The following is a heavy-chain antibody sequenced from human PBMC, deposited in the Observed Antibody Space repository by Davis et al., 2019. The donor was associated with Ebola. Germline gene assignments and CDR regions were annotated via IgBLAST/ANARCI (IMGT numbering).Heavy chain of an antibody. J-gene: IGHJ4*02. D-gene: IGHD1-26*01. CDR1: GLTFSRYG. Sequence: GGSLRLSCVASGLTFSRYGMHWVRQSPGKGLEWVAFIWFDGRNAHYIDSVKGRFTISRDISKNTLYLQMSSLRAEDTAVYYCARDRFIGRVGYWGQGTLVTVSS. CDR3: ARDRFIGRVGY. CDR2: IWFDGRNA. V-gene: IGHV3-33*01.